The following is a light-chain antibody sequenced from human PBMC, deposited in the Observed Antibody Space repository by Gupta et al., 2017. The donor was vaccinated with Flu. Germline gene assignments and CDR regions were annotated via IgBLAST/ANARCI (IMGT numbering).Light chain of an antibody. CDR2: EVN. V-gene: IGLV2-14*01. CDR3: TSNTTRNNWV. CDR1: RSDVGVYNY. Sequence: QSPLTQPAPVAGSPAPSITISCIGTRSDVGVYNYVSWYQKPPAKAPILIIYEVNKRPSGVADRFSGSKYGTTASLTVSGLQAEDEADYYCTSNTTRNNWVFGGGTKLTVL. J-gene: IGLJ3*02.